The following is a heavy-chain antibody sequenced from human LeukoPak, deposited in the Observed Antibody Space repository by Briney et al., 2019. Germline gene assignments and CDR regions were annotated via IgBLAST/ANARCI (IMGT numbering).Heavy chain of an antibody. CDR2: IYYSGST. CDR3: AKGAGGFSYYNWFDP. CDR1: GGSISSSSYY. J-gene: IGHJ5*02. V-gene: IGHV4-39*06. D-gene: IGHD5-18*01. Sequence: SETLSLTCTVSGGSISSSSYYWGWIRQPPGKGLEWIGSIYYSGSTYYNPSLKSRVTISVDTSKNQFPLKLASVTAADTAIYYCAKGAGGFSYYNWFDPWGQGTLVTVSS.